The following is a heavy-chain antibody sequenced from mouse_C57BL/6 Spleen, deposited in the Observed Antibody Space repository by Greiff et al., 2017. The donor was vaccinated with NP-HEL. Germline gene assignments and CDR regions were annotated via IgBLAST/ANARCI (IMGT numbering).Heavy chain of an antibody. V-gene: IGHV1-50*01. Sequence: QVQLQQPGAELVKPGASVKLSCKASGYTFTSYWMQWVKQRPGQGLEWIGEIDPSDSYTNYNQKFKGKATLTVDTSSSTAYMQLRRLTSEDSAVYYCARKDYYGSSYPYFDYWGQGTTLTVSS. CDR3: ARKDYYGSSYPYFDY. D-gene: IGHD1-1*01. CDR1: GYTFTSYW. J-gene: IGHJ2*01. CDR2: IDPSDSYT.